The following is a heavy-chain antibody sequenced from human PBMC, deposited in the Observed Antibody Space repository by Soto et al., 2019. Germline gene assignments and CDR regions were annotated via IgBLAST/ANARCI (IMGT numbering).Heavy chain of an antibody. CDR2: ISTYNGNT. CDR1: GYSFITYG. J-gene: IGHJ4*02. D-gene: IGHD3-22*01. V-gene: IGHV1-18*01. Sequence: QVQLVQSGAEVKKPGASVMVSCKGSGYSFITYGMSWVRQAPGQGLEWVGWISTYNGNTKYVESLQGRVTMTTDTTTSTAYMELRSLRSDGTAVYYCARGLTDYYDKSGDYCLDYWGQGTLVTVSP. CDR3: ARGLTDYYDKSGDYCLDY.